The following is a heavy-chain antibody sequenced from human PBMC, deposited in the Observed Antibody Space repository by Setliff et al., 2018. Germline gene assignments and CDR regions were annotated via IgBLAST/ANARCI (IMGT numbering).Heavy chain of an antibody. CDR2: INPEGSEK. Sequence: GGSLRLSCAASGFTFNTYWMTWVRQAPGKGLEWVANINPEGSEKYYVDSVKGRFTISRENAKSSLYLQMNSLRVEDTAVYYCASATGYWGQGILVTVSS. CDR1: GFTFNTYW. CDR3: ASATGY. J-gene: IGHJ4*02. V-gene: IGHV3-7*01.